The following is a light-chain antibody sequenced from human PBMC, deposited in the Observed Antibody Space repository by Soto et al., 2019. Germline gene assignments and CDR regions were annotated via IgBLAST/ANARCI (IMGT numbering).Light chain of an antibody. J-gene: IGKJ5*01. Sequence: EIMMTQSPATLSVSPGERATLSCRASQSVSIDLAWYQQTPGQAPRLLIYGASTRASGVPARFSGSGSGTDFTLTISSLQSDDFAAYYCQQYSEWPPFTFGQGTRLEIK. CDR2: GAS. CDR3: QQYSEWPPFT. CDR1: QSVSID. V-gene: IGKV3-15*01.